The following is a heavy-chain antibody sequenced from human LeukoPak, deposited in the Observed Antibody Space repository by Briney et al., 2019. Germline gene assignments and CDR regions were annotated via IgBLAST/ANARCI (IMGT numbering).Heavy chain of an antibody. CDR3: AKGEYGFWSGYYEGSWY. Sequence: GGSLRLSCAASGFTFSSYAMSWVRQAPGKGLEWVSTISGSGGSTYYADSVKGRFTISRDNSKNTLYLQMNSLRAEDTAVYYCAKGEYGFWSGYYEGSWYWGQGTLVTVSS. V-gene: IGHV3-23*01. D-gene: IGHD3-3*01. J-gene: IGHJ4*02. CDR2: ISGSGGST. CDR1: GFTFSSYA.